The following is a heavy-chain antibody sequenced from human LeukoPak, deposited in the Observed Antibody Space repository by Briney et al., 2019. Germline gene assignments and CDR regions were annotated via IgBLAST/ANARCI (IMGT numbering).Heavy chain of an antibody. Sequence: PGGPLRLSCAASGFTFSDYYMSWIRQAPGKGLEWVSYISSSGSTIYYADSVKGRFTISRDNAKNSLYLQLNSLRAEDTAVYYCARGNYGSGSYRYYYYYYMDVWGKGTTVTVSS. CDR2: ISSSGSTI. D-gene: IGHD3-10*01. CDR3: ARGNYGSGSYRYYYYYYMDV. J-gene: IGHJ6*03. CDR1: GFTFSDYY. V-gene: IGHV3-11*01.